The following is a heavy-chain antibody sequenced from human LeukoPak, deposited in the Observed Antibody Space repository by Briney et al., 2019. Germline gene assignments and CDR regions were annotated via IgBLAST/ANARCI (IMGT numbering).Heavy chain of an antibody. CDR2: ISAYNGNT. V-gene: IGHV1-18*01. CDR3: ARDPLAYCGGDCSFDY. D-gene: IGHD2-21*02. CDR1: GYTFTSYG. Sequence: ASVKVSCKASGYTFTSYGISWVRQAPGQGLEWMGWISAYNGNTNYAQKLQGRVTMTTGTSTSTAYMELRSLRSDDTAVYYCARDPLAYCGGDCSFDYWGQGTLVTVSS. J-gene: IGHJ4*02.